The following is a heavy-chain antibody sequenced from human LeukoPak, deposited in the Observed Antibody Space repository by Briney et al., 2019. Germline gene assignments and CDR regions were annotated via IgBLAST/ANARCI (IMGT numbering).Heavy chain of an antibody. D-gene: IGHD3-9*01. CDR1: GGSLSSGDYY. J-gene: IGHJ4*02. CDR2: IYYSGRT. CDR3: ARGENYYILTGYLFDY. V-gene: IGHV4-30-4*01. Sequence: PSETLSLTCTVSGGSLSSGDYYWSWIRQPPGKGLEWIGYIYYSGRTYYNPALKSRVTISVDSSKNQFALELSSVTAADTGVYYCARGENYYILTGYLFDYWGQGTMVSVSS.